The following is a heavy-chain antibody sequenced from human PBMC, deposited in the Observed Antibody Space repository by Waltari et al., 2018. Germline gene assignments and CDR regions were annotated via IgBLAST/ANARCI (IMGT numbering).Heavy chain of an antibody. CDR1: GYTFSPYP. D-gene: IGHD3-16*01. V-gene: IGHV7-4-1*01. Sequence: QVQLVQFESALKKPGASVKISCRTSGYTFSPYPLDWLRQAPGQGLEWMGYISTYTGNPTYAQVFTGRFVFSLDTSVSTAYLQIDGLRAEDTGLYYCARDARLINFDYWGQGTLVTVSS. J-gene: IGHJ4*02. CDR2: ISTYTGNP. CDR3: ARDARLINFDY.